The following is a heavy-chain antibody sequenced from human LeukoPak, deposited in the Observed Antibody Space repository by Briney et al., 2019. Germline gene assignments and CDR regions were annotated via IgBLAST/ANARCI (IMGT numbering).Heavy chain of an antibody. CDR2: IKEDGSEK. Sequence: GGSLRLSCAASGFTFSTYRMSWVGQAPGKGLERVAYIKEDGSEKYYVDSVKGRFTISRDNAENSLYLQMNSLRVEDTAVYYCARGGRYYIYWGQGTLVTVSS. D-gene: IGHD1-26*01. CDR3: ARGGRYYIY. V-gene: IGHV3-7*05. CDR1: GFTFSTYR. J-gene: IGHJ4*02.